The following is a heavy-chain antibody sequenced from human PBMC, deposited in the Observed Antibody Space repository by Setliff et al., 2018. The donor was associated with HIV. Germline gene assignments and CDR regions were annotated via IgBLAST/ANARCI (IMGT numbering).Heavy chain of an antibody. Sequence: SQTLSLTCALSGDSVSSKSAAWNWLRQSPSRGLEWLGRTYYRSKWNSDYAPSVKSRVTINPDTSKNKFSLQLNSVTPEDTAVYYCARGGDWDDNYYMDVWGKGTTVTVSS. J-gene: IGHJ6*03. CDR1: GDSVSSKSAA. CDR2: TYYRSKWNS. CDR3: ARGGDWDDNYYMDV. D-gene: IGHD1-1*01. V-gene: IGHV6-1*01.